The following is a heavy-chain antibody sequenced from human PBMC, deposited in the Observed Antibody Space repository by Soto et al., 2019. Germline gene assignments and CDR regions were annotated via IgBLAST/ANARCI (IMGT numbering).Heavy chain of an antibody. V-gene: IGHV1-2*04. CDR2: INPNSVGT. CDR3: ARDKLQYSSSPPPEGIDY. J-gene: IGHJ4*02. CDR1: GYTFTGYY. Sequence: ASVKVSCKASGYTFTGYYMHWVRQAPGQGLEWMGWINPNSVGTNYAQKFQGWVTMTRDTSISTAYMELSRLRSDDTAVYYCARDKLQYSSSPPPEGIDYWGQGTLVTVSS. D-gene: IGHD6-6*01.